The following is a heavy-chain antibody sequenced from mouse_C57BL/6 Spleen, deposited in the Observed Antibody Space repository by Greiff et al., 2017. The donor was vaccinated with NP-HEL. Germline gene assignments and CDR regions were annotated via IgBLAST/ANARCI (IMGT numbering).Heavy chain of an antibody. D-gene: IGHD2-1*01. CDR2: INPNNGGT. V-gene: IGHV1-26*01. Sequence: VQLQQSGPELVKPGASVKISCKASGYTFTDYYMNWVKQSHGKSLEWIGDINPNNGGTSYNQKFKGKATLTVDKSSSTAYMELRSLTSEDSAVYYCARGEVYYGNYGAMDYWGQGTSVTVSS. J-gene: IGHJ4*01. CDR1: GYTFTDYY. CDR3: ARGEVYYGNYGAMDY.